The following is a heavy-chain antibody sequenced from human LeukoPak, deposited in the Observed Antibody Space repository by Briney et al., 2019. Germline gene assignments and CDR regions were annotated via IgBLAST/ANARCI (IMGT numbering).Heavy chain of an antibody. CDR2: IYPGDSDT. CDR3: AIFDFLFGDITQWFDP. V-gene: IGHV5-51*01. J-gene: IGHJ5*02. CDR1: GYSFTSYW. D-gene: IGHD3-16*01. Sequence: GESLKISCKGSGYSFTSYWIGWVRQMPGKGLEWMGIIYPGDSDTRYSPSFQGQVTISADKSISTAYLQWSSLKASDTAIYYCAIFDFLFGDITQWFDPWGQGTPVTVSS.